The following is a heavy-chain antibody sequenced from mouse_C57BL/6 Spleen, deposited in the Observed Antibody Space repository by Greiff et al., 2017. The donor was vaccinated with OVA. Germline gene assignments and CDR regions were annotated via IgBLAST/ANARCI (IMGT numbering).Heavy chain of an antibody. CDR2: INPNNGGT. V-gene: IGHV1-26*01. D-gene: IGHD1-1*01. J-gene: IGHJ1*03. Sequence: VQLQQSGPELVKPGASVKISCKASGYTFTDYYMNWVKPSHGKSLEWIGDINPNNGGTSYNQKFKGKATLTVDKSSSTAYMELRSLTSEDSAVYYCARSSGNYWYFDVWGTGTTVTVSS. CDR3: ARSSGNYWYFDV. CDR1: GYTFTDYY.